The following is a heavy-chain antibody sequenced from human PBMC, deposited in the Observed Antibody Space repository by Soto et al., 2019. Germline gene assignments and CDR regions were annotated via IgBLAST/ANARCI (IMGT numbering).Heavy chain of an antibody. CDR3: TTDRRSGYDPQFDF. J-gene: IGHJ4*02. V-gene: IGHV3-15*01. D-gene: IGHD5-12*01. CDR2: VKSKTDGGAT. Sequence: EVQLVESGGDLVKPGGSLRLSCTASGFTFYNTWMSWVRQAPGKGLEWVGRVKSKTDGGATDYTAPVKGRFTISRDDSQNTRYLQMNSLQTDDTAVYYCTTDRRSGYDPQFDFWGQGTLATVSS. CDR1: GFTFYNTW.